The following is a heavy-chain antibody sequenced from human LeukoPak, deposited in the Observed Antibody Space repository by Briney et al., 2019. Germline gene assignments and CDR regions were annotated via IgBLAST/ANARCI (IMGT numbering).Heavy chain of an antibody. D-gene: IGHD6-6*01. V-gene: IGHV3-48*03. Sequence: PGGSLRPSCAASGFTFSNYEMNWVRQAPGKGLEWVSYISTSGSNIYYADSVKGRFTISRDNSKNTLYLQMNSLRAEDTAVYYCARAPFPAARPDLYFDYWGQGTLVTVSS. CDR3: ARAPFPAARPDLYFDY. CDR1: GFTFSNYE. J-gene: IGHJ4*02. CDR2: ISTSGSNI.